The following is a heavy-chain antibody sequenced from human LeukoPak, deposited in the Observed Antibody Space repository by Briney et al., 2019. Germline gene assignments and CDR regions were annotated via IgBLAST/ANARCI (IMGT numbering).Heavy chain of an antibody. D-gene: IGHD2-2*01. CDR2: LSGSDGAT. V-gene: IGHV3-23*01. J-gene: IGHJ4*02. CDR3: AKARRPGSRAALDY. CDR1: GFTFTSYT. Sequence: GGSLRLSCAASGFTFTSYTMTWVRQAPGKGLDWVSALSGSDGATYYADSVKGRFTISRDSSTNTLYLQLNSLRDDDTAVYHCAKARRPGSRAALDYWGQGTLVTVSS.